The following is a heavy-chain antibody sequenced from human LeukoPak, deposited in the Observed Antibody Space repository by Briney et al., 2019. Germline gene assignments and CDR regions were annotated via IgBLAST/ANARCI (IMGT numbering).Heavy chain of an antibody. CDR2: IYYSGST. J-gene: IGHJ6*03. D-gene: IGHD3-10*01. CDR3: ARVAPERDGSALYYYYMDV. CDR1: GGSISSYY. V-gene: IGHV4-59*01. Sequence: SETLSLTCTVSGGSISSYYWSWIRQPPGKGLEWIGYIYYSGSTNYNPSLKSRVTISVDTSKNQFSLKLSSVTAADTAVYYCARVAPERDGSALYYYYMDVWGKGTAVTVSS.